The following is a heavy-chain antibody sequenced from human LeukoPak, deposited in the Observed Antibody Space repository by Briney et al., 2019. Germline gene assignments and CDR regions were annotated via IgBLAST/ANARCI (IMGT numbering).Heavy chain of an antibody. CDR2: INPNGGGT. Sequence: ASVKVSCKASGYTFTSYYMHWVRQAPGQGLEWMGWINPNGGGTNYAQKFQGSVTMTRDTSISTAYMELNRLTSDDTAVYYCAKGSYSISSFDYWGQGTLVTVSS. D-gene: IGHD6-6*01. J-gene: IGHJ4*02. CDR1: GYTFTSYY. V-gene: IGHV1-2*02. CDR3: AKGSYSISSFDY.